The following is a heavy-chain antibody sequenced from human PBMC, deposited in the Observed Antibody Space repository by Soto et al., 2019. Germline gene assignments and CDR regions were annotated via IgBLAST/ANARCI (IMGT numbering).Heavy chain of an antibody. CDR1: GGSISSSSYY. J-gene: IGHJ6*03. CDR2: IYYSGST. D-gene: IGHD2-2*01. Sequence: QLQLQESGPGLVKPSETLSLTCTVSGGSISSSSYYWGWIRQPPGKGLEWIGSIYYSGSTYYNPSLKSRVTISVDTSKNQFSLKLSSVTAADTAVYYCARLYCSSTSCYSYYYYYIDVWGKGTTVTVSS. CDR3: ARLYCSSTSCYSYYYYYIDV. V-gene: IGHV4-39*01.